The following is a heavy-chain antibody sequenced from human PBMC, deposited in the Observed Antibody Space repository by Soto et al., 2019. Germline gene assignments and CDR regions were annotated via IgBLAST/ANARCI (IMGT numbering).Heavy chain of an antibody. CDR1: GFTFSDYA. D-gene: IGHD4-17*01. CDR3: ARPALLVTTFDS. CDR2: LWHDGSNK. V-gene: IGHV3-33*01. J-gene: IGHJ4*02. Sequence: QEQLVESGGGVVQPGRSLRLSCAASGFTFSDYAMHWVRQAPGKGLEWVAVLWHDGSNKYYADSVKGRFTVSRDNSNNTLYLQMNSLRAEDTAVYYCARPALLVTTFDSWGQGTLVTVSS.